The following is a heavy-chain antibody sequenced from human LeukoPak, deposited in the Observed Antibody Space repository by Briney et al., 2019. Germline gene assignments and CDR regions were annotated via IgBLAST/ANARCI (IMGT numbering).Heavy chain of an antibody. D-gene: IGHD5-12*01. Sequence: SETLSLTCTVSGGSISSGGYYWSWIRQHPGKGLEWIGYIYYSGSTYYNPSLKSRVTISVDTSKNQFSLKLSSVTAADTAVYYCARSYVDKVRAVDWFDPGGQGTLVTVSS. V-gene: IGHV4-31*03. CDR1: GGSISSGGYY. CDR3: ARSYVDKVRAVDWFDP. CDR2: IYYSGST. J-gene: IGHJ5*02.